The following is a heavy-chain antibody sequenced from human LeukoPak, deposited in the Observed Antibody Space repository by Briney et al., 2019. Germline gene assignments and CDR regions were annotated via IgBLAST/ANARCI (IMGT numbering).Heavy chain of an antibody. Sequence: SVKVSCKASGGTFSSYAISWVRQAPGQGLEWMGGIIPIFGTANYAQKFQGRVTITADESTSTAYMELSSLRSEDTAVYYCARELRADFGSGYKSLFDYWGQGTLVTVSS. J-gene: IGHJ4*02. CDR2: IIPIFGTA. CDR1: GGTFSSYA. V-gene: IGHV1-69*13. CDR3: ARELRADFGSGYKSLFDY. D-gene: IGHD3-22*01.